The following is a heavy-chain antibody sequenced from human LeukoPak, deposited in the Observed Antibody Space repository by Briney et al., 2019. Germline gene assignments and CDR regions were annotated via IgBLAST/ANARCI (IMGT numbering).Heavy chain of an antibody. CDR3: AREALAAPYPDY. CDR1: GGSISSYY. CDR2: IYTSGST. Sequence: SETLSLTCTVSGGSISSYYWTWIRQPAGKGLEWIGRIYTSGSTSYNPSLKSRVTMSVDTSKNQFSLKLTSVTAADTAVYYCAREALAAPYPDYWGRGTLVTVSS. V-gene: IGHV4-4*07. J-gene: IGHJ4*02. D-gene: IGHD6-13*01.